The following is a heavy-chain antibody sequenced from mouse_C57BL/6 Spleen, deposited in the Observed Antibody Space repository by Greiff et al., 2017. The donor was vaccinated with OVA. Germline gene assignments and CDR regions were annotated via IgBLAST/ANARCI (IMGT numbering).Heavy chain of an antibody. CDR2: IYPGDGDT. J-gene: IGHJ2*01. Sequence: QVQLQQSGPELVKPGASVKISCKASGYAFRSSWMNWVKQRPGKGLEWIGRIYPGDGDTNYNGKFKGKATLTADKSSSTAYMQLSSLTSEDSAVYFCARLILYDGHFDYWGKGTTLTVSS. V-gene: IGHV1-82*01. CDR3: ARLILYDGHFDY. CDR1: GYAFRSSW. D-gene: IGHD2-3*01.